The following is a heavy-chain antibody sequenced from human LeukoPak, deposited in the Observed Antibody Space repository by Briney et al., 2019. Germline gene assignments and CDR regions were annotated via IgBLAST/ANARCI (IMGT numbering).Heavy chain of an antibody. J-gene: IGHJ4*02. CDR2: INQDGSKK. V-gene: IGHV3-7*01. D-gene: IGHD2-21*02. CDR3: AKWGPHCVGDYCPALDS. Sequence: GGSLRLSCVASRFTSSNYWMGWVRQAPGKGLEWVANINQDGSKKPYADSMKGRFTISRDNAKESLYLQLNSLRADDTAVYYCAKWGPHCVGDYCPALDSWGQGTLVTVSS. CDR1: RFTSSNYW.